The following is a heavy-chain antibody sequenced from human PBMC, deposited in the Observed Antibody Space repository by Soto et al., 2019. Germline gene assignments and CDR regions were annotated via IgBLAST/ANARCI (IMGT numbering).Heavy chain of an antibody. J-gene: IGHJ5*02. D-gene: IGHD2-21*01. CDR2: ITGSGYST. V-gene: IGHV3-23*01. CDR3: AKDLPNRLTYLVT. CDR1: GFTFSNYN. Sequence: EVQLLESGGGLVQSGGSLRLSCAASGFTFSNYNMTWVRQAPGEGLEWVSGITGSGYSTYYANSVKGRFTISRDNTKNTLYLQMNDLRAADTAIYYCAKDLPNRLTYLVTWGQGTLVTVSS.